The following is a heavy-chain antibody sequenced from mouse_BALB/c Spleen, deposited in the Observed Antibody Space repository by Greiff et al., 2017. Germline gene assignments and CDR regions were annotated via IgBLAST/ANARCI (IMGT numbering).Heavy chain of an antibody. CDR1: GFTFSSFG. CDR3: AREGAMGNSFAY. Sequence: VESGGGLVQPGGSRKLSCAASGFTFSSFGMHWVRQAPEKGLEWVAYISSGSSTIYYADTVKGRFTISRDNPKNTLFLQMTSLRSEDTAMYYCAREGAMGNSFAYWGQGTLVTVSA. J-gene: IGHJ3*01. CDR2: ISSGSSTI. V-gene: IGHV5-17*02. D-gene: IGHD2-1*01.